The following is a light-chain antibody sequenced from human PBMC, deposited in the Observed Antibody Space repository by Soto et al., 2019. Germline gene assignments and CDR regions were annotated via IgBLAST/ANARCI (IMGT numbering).Light chain of an antibody. CDR1: SSTIGNNY. CDR3: GTWDSNMNNGVV. CDR2: DNY. J-gene: IGLJ2*01. V-gene: IGLV1-51*01. Sequence: QSVLTHPPSVSAAPGQRVTIFCSGSSSTIGNNYVSWYQQLPGTAPILLIYDNYYRPSGIPDRFSGSKSGTSATLVITGVQTGDEADYYCGTWDSNMNNGVVFGGGTKLTVL.